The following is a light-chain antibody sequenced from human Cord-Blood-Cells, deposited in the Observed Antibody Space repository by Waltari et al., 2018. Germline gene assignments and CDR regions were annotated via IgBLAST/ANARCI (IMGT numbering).Light chain of an antibody. CDR1: TLGDKY. V-gene: IGLV3-1*01. CDR2: QDS. J-gene: IGLJ3*02. CDR3: QAWDSSTAV. Sequence: SYELTQPPSVSVSPGQTASITCSGDTLGDKYACWYQQKPGQSPVLVIYQDSKRPSGSPGRFSGSNSGNTATLTISGTQAMDEADYYCQAWDSSTAVFGGGTKLTVL.